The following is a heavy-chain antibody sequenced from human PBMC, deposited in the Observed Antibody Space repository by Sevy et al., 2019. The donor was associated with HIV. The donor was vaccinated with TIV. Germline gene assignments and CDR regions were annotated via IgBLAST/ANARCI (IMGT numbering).Heavy chain of an antibody. CDR2: ISWDGGST. CDR3: AKDRRAGYSNYVYYGMDV. Sequence: GGSLRLSCAASGFTFDDYTMHWVRQVPGKGLEWVSLISWDGGSTYYADSVKGRFTISRDNSKNSLYLQMNSLRTEDTALYYCAKDRRAGYSNYVYYGMDVWGQGTTVTVSS. CDR1: GFTFDDYT. J-gene: IGHJ6*02. V-gene: IGHV3-43*01. D-gene: IGHD4-4*01.